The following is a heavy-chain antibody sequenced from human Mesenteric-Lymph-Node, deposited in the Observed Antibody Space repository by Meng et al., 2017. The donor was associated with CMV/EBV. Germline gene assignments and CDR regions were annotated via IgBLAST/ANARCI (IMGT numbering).Heavy chain of an antibody. CDR3: AHSSGIAAAGPFYFDY. J-gene: IGHJ4*02. D-gene: IGHD6-13*01. Sequence: QITLKESGPTLVKPTQTLTLTCTFSGFSLSTSGVGVGWIRQPPEKALEWLALIYWDDDKRYSPSLKSRLTITKDTSKNQVVLTMTNMDPVDTATYYCAHSSGIAAAGPFYFDYWGQGTLVTVSS. CDR1: GFSLSTSGVG. CDR2: IYWDDDK. V-gene: IGHV2-5*02.